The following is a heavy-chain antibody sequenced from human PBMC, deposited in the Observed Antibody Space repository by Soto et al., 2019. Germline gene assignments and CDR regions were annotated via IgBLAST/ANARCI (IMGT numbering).Heavy chain of an antibody. CDR1: GDSVSSNSAA. V-gene: IGHV6-1*01. Sequence: PSQTLSLTCAISGDSVSSNSAAWKWIRQSPSRGLEWLGRTYYRSKWYNDYAPSVKSRVTINPDTSKNQVSLQLNSVTPEDTAVYYCVSKKAKPIIRSTFDVWGQGTMVTVSS. J-gene: IGHJ3*01. CDR3: VSKKAKPIIRSTFDV. CDR2: TYYRSKWYN. D-gene: IGHD1-26*01.